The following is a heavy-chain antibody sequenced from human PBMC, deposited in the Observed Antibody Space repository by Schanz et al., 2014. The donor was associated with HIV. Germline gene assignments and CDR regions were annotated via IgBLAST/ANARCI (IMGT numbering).Heavy chain of an antibody. Sequence: QVQLIQSGAEVKKPGSSVKVSCKASGYTFTSNGISWVRQAPGQGLEWMGWISPYNGNTNYGQKFQGRVTMTADISTSTAYMELRSLRSDDTAVYYCAREGRLVAGCDYWGQGTLVTVAS. CDR2: ISPYNGNT. CDR3: AREGRLVAGCDY. J-gene: IGHJ4*02. CDR1: GYTFTSNG. V-gene: IGHV1-18*01. D-gene: IGHD6-6*01.